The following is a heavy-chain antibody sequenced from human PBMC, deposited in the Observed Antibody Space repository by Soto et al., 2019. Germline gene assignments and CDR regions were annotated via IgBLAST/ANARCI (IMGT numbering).Heavy chain of an antibody. CDR1: GFTFRDLA. D-gene: IGHD3-3*02. Sequence: PGRSLRLSCAASGFTFRDLAMSLERQTPGRGLGCVSTFSAPAATEFYADSVRGRVTISRDNSDNTLYLQINSLKAEDTAIYYCAKVSWFPDFGAFLHAFDIWGRGTMVTVSS. J-gene: IGHJ3*02. CDR2: FSAPAATE. V-gene: IGHV3-23*01. CDR3: AKVSWFPDFGAFLHAFDI.